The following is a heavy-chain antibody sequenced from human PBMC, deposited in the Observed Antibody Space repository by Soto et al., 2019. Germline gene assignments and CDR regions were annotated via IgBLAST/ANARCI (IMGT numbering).Heavy chain of an antibody. CDR1: DGSINSYY. V-gene: IGHV4-59*01. CDR3: ARQRLDYSDSSGFSTWFDP. D-gene: IGHD3-22*01. J-gene: IGHJ5*02. CDR2: SYYSGSA. Sequence: PSEPLSLTGTVSDGSINSYYWSWIRQPPGKRLEWIGFSYYSGSANYNPSLKSPVTFSIDTSTNQFSLRLTSVTPADTAIYYCARQRLDYSDSSGFSTWFDPGGQGTLVTVSS.